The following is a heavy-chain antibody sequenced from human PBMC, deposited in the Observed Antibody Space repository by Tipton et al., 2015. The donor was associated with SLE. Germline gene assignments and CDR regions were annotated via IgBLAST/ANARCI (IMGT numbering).Heavy chain of an antibody. CDR1: GYTFTSYY. V-gene: IGHV1-46*01. Sequence: QVQLVQSGAEVKKPGASVKVSCKASGYTFTSYYMHWVRQAPGQGLEWMGVINPSAGSTSYAQKFQGRVIMTRDTSMRTAYMELSSLRSEDTAVYYCARDGSSSSYFDYWGQGTLVTVSS. J-gene: IGHJ4*02. D-gene: IGHD6-13*01. CDR3: ARDGSSSSYFDY. CDR2: INPSAGST.